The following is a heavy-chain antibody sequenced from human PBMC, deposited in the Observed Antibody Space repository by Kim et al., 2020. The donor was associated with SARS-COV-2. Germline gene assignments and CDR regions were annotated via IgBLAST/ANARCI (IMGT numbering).Heavy chain of an antibody. CDR2: IKSKTDGGTT. Sequence: GGSLRLSCAASGFTFSNAWMSWVRQAPGKGLEWVGRIKSKTDGGTTDYAAPVKGRFTISRDDSKNTLYLQMNSLKTEDTAVYYCTTGVLNCGGDCYSFDYWGQGTLVTVSS. J-gene: IGHJ4*02. D-gene: IGHD2-21*02. V-gene: IGHV3-15*01. CDR3: TTGVLNCGGDCYSFDY. CDR1: GFTFSNAW.